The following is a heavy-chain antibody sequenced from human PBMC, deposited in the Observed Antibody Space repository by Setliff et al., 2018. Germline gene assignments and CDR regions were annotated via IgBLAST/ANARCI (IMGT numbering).Heavy chain of an antibody. V-gene: IGHV4-39*01. CDR1: GASISSGGYY. CDR2: IHYSGST. Sequence: PSETLSLTCTVSGASISSGGYYWTWIRQPAGKALEWIGSIHYSGSTYYNPSLESRVTISVDTSKNQFSLKMTSVTAADTAVYYCARHGLHCTNGICPPPFDPWGQGTLVTVSS. D-gene: IGHD2-8*01. CDR3: ARHGLHCTNGICPPPFDP. J-gene: IGHJ5*02.